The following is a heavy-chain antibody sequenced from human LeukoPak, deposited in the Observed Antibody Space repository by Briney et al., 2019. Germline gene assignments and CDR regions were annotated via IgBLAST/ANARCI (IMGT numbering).Heavy chain of an antibody. D-gene: IGHD2-8*01. V-gene: IGHV3-23*01. CDR3: AKDTSIGRYCTNGVCSPFDY. J-gene: IGHJ4*02. Sequence: PGGSLRLSCAASGFTFSSYAMSWVRQAPGKGLEWVSAISDSGGSTYDADSVKGWFTISRDNSKNTLYLQMNSLRAEDTAVYYCAKDTSIGRYCTNGVCSPFDYWGQGTLVTVSS. CDR1: GFTFSSYA. CDR2: ISDSGGST.